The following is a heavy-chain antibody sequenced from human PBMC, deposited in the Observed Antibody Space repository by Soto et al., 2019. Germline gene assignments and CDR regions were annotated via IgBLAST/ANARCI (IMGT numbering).Heavy chain of an antibody. D-gene: IGHD2-15*01. V-gene: IGHV3-43D*04. CDR3: AKDQYCSGGSCYHAADY. J-gene: IGHJ4*02. Sequence: PVGSLRLSCAASGFTFDDYAMHWVRQAPGKGLEWVSLISWDGGSTYYADSVKGRFTISRDNSKKSLYLQMNSLRDEDTAVYYCAKDQYCSGGSCYHAADYWGQGTLVTVSS. CDR1: GFTFDDYA. CDR2: ISWDGGST.